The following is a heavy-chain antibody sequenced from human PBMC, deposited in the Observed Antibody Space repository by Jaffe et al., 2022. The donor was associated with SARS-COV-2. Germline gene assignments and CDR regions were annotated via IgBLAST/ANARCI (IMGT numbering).Heavy chain of an antibody. Sequence: EVQLVESGGGLVQPGRSLRLSCAASGFTFDDYAMHWVRQAPGKGLEWVSGISWNSGSIGYADSVKGRFTISRDNAKNSLYLQMNSLRAEDTALYYCAKSRELRGDAFDIWGQGTMVTVSS. J-gene: IGHJ3*02. V-gene: IGHV3-9*01. CDR2: ISWNSGSI. D-gene: IGHD1-26*01. CDR1: GFTFDDYA. CDR3: AKSRELRGDAFDI.